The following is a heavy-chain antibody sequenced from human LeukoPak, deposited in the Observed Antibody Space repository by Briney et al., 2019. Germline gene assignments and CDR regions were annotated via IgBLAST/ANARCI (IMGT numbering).Heavy chain of an antibody. CDR3: ASFIDRNPYGSGSYYDFDY. CDR2: IYYSGST. V-gene: IGHV4-31*03. J-gene: IGHJ4*02. CDR1: GGSISSGGYY. D-gene: IGHD3-10*01. Sequence: SETLSLTCTVSGGSISSGGYYWSWIRQHPGKGLEWIGYIYYSGSTYYNPSIKSRVTISVDTSKNQFSLKLSSVTAAETAVYYCASFIDRNPYGSGSYYDFDYWGQGTLVTVSS.